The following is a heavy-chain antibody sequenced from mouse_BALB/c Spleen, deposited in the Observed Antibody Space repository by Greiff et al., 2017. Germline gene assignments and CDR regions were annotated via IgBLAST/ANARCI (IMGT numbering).Heavy chain of an antibody. CDR1: GDSFTSGY. J-gene: IGHJ1*01. D-gene: IGHD1-1*01. CDR2: ISYSGST. Sequence: VQLQQSGPSLVKPSQTLSLSCSATGDSFTSGYLNWIRKFPGNKLEYMGYISYSGSTYYNPTLKSRISTIRDTTTNQYYLQLNSVTTEDTATYDCARLLRWYFDVWGAGTTVTVSS. CDR3: ARLLRWYFDV. V-gene: IGHV3-8*02.